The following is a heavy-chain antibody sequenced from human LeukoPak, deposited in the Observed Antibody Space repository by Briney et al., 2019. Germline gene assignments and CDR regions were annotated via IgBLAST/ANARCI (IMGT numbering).Heavy chain of an antibody. Sequence: ESGPTLVKPTETLTLTCTFSGFSLSTSGLSVGWLRQSPGRALEWLALIYWDDDKRYSPSLRTRLTITKDTSKNQVVLTMTNMDPVDTATYFCAHQETVGARCFDLRGRGTLVTVAS. J-gene: IGHJ2*01. D-gene: IGHD1-26*01. CDR3: AHQETVGARCFDL. CDR2: IYWDDDK. V-gene: IGHV2-5*02. CDR1: GFSLSTSGLS.